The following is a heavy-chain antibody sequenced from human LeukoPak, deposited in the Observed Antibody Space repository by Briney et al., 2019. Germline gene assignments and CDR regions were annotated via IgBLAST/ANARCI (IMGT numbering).Heavy chain of an antibody. Sequence: GGSLRLSCVASEFTFTTYTMKWVRQAPGKGLEWVSSICGANNSTHYADSVKGRFTISRGNSRNTLYLQMDSLTAEDTAIYYCAKGLTGGCYSPDDCWGQGTLVTVSS. D-gene: IGHD2-15*01. CDR2: ICGANNST. CDR3: AKGLTGGCYSPDDC. J-gene: IGHJ4*02. V-gene: IGHV3-23*01. CDR1: EFTFTTYT.